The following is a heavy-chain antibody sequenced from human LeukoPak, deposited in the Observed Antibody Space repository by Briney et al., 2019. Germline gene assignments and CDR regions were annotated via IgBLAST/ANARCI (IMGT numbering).Heavy chain of an antibody. D-gene: IGHD2-2*01. J-gene: IGHJ5*02. Sequence: PGGSLRLSCAASGFTFNHYAMNWVRQAPGKGLEWVSIVTGDGRTTNYADSVRGRFTISRDNSKNRLHLQMNSLRAEDTAVYYCAKRGSSSRDWFDPWGQGTLVTVSS. CDR3: AKRGSSSRDWFDP. CDR2: VTGDGRTT. CDR1: GFTFNHYA. V-gene: IGHV3-23*01.